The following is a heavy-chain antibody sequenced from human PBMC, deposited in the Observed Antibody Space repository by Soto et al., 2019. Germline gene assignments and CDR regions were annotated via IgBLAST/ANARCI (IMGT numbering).Heavy chain of an antibody. CDR2: ISSNGGST. Sequence: PGGSLRLSCSASGFTFSSYAMHWVRQAPGKGLEYVSAISSNGGSTYYADSVKGRFTISRDNSKNTLYLQMSSLRAEDTAVYYCVNAPTIAVAGFGSYWGQGTLVTVSS. V-gene: IGHV3-64D*08. J-gene: IGHJ4*02. D-gene: IGHD6-19*01. CDR3: VNAPTIAVAGFGSY. CDR1: GFTFSSYA.